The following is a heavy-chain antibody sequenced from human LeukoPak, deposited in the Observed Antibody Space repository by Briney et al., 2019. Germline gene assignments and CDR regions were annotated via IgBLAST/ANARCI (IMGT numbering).Heavy chain of an antibody. D-gene: IGHD5-12*01. CDR1: GYSFTSYW. CDR3: ARLSYGSVATTLYYFDY. CDR2: IYPGDSDT. Sequence: GESLKISCKGSGYSFTSYWIGWVRQLPGKGLEWMGIIYPGDSDTRYSPSFQGQVTISADKSISTAYLQWSSLKASDTAMYYCARLSYGSVATTLYYFDYWGQGTLVTVSS. J-gene: IGHJ4*02. V-gene: IGHV5-51*01.